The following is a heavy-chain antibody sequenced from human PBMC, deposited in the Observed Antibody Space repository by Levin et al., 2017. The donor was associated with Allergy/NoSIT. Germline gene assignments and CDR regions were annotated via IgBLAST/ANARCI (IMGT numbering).Heavy chain of an antibody. CDR1: GFTVASSY. Sequence: PGGSLRLSCAASGFTVASSYMTWVRQAPGKGLEWVSVIHTGGTTYYADSVKGRFTISRDNSRNTLDLQMNSLRAADTAVYYCARGGSTAAGYFYYGMDVWGQGAAVTVSS. D-gene: IGHD6-25*01. CDR3: ARGGSTAAGYFYYGMDV. V-gene: IGHV3-53*01. J-gene: IGHJ6*02. CDR2: IHTGGTT.